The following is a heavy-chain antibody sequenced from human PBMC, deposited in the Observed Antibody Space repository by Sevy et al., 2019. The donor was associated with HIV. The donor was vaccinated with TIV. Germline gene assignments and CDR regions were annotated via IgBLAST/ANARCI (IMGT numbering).Heavy chain of an antibody. J-gene: IGHJ6*02. CDR2: VNSDGSST. CDR1: GFTFSTYW. Sequence: GGSPRLSCAASGFTFSTYWMHWARQAPGKGLVWVSRVNSDGSSTIYADSVKGRFTISRDNAKNTLYLQMNSLRAEDTAVYYCARTASMDYFFYYAMDVWGQGTTVTVSS. V-gene: IGHV3-74*01. CDR3: ARTASMDYFFYYAMDV.